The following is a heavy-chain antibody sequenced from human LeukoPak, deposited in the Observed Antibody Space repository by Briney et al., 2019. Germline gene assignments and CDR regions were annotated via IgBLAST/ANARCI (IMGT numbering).Heavy chain of an antibody. CDR1: GFTFSSYS. CDR3: ARRENYDILTGYYTWFDP. Sequence: GGSLRLSCAASGFTFSSYSMNWVRQAPGKGLEWVSYISSSSSTIYYADSVKGRFTISRDNAKNTLYLQMNSLRAEDTAVYYCARRENYDILTGYYTWFDPWGQGTLVTVSS. J-gene: IGHJ5*02. V-gene: IGHV3-48*04. CDR2: ISSSSSTI. D-gene: IGHD3-9*01.